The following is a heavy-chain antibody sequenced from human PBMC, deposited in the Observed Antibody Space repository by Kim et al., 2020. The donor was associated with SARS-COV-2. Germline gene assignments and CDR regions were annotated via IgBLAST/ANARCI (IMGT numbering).Heavy chain of an antibody. D-gene: IGHD5-12*01. J-gene: IGHJ1*01. Sequence: ASVKVSCKASGYTFNRYGLSWVRQAPGQGLEWMGGINTYTGSATYAQNFEGRFIFSIDTSINTAHLQLRRLQADDTAVYYCARSRDGYDAAWFCWGRG. CDR2: INTYTGSA. CDR3: ARSRDGYDAAWFC. CDR1: GYTFNRYG. V-gene: IGHV7-4-1*01.